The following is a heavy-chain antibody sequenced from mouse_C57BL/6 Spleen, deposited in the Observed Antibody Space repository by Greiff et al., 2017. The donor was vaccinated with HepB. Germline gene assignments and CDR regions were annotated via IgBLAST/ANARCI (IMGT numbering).Heavy chain of an antibody. CDR1: GYTFTSYW. Sequence: QVQLQQSGAELVMPGASVKLSCKASGYTFTSYWMHWVKQRPGQGLEWIGEIDPSDSYTNYNQKFKGKSTLTVDKSSSTAYMQLSSLTSEDSAVYYCARAGYGPFAYWGQGTLVTVSA. V-gene: IGHV1-69*01. CDR3: ARAGYGPFAY. J-gene: IGHJ3*01. CDR2: IDPSDSYT. D-gene: IGHD1-1*02.